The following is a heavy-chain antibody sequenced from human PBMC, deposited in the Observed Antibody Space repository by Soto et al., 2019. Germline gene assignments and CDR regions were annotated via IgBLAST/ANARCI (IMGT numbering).Heavy chain of an antibody. CDR3: ARVGDSPWLDWYFDL. D-gene: IGHD5-12*01. Sequence: QVQLQESGPGLVKPSETLSLTCTVSGGSISSYYWSWIRQPPGKGLEWIGYIYYSGSTNYNPSLKSRVTISVDTSKNQFSLKLSSVTAADTAVYYCARVGDSPWLDWYFDLWGRGTLVTVSS. CDR2: IYYSGST. J-gene: IGHJ2*01. CDR1: GGSISSYY. V-gene: IGHV4-59*01.